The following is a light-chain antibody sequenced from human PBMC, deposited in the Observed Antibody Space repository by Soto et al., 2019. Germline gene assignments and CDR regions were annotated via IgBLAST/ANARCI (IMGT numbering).Light chain of an antibody. CDR2: KAS. CDR1: QSISSW. V-gene: IGKV1-5*03. J-gene: IGKJ1*01. CDR3: QQYKSYPWT. Sequence: DIQMTQSPSTLSASVGDRVTITCRASQSISSWLAWYQQKPGKAPKLLIYKASSVESGVASRFSGSGSGTEFTLTISSLQPDDFATYCRQQYKSYPWTFGQGTKVEIK.